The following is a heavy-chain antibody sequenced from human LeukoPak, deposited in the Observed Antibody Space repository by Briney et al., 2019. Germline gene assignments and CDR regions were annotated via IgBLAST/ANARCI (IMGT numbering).Heavy chain of an antibody. Sequence: SETLSLTCSVSGGSDRRYYWSWIRQPAGKGLEWIGRIYPSGTTHYNPSLKSRVTMSVDRSKNQFSLKLTSVTAAVTAVYYCTDVYGDWGRGTLVTVSP. J-gene: IGHJ4*02. CDR3: TDVYGD. V-gene: IGHV4-4*07. CDR2: IYPSGTT. CDR1: GGSDRRYY. D-gene: IGHD4-17*01.